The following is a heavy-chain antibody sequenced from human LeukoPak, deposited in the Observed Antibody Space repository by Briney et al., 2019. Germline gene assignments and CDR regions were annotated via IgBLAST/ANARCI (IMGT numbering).Heavy chain of an antibody. D-gene: IGHD3-10*01. CDR1: GYTFTKYD. CDR3: ARDDSYASGNFDY. J-gene: IGHJ4*02. CDR2: MNPGSGNA. V-gene: IGHV1-8*01. Sequence: GASVKVSCRASGYTFTKYDMNWLRQATGQGLEWMGWMNPGSGNAGYAQKFQGRVTMTRDTSTRTAYMELSSLRYEDTAVYYCARDDSYASGNFDYWGQGTLVTVSS.